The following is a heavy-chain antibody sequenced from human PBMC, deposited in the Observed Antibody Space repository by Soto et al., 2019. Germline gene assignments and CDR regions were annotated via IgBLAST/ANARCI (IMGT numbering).Heavy chain of an antibody. CDR3: ARESVLDSAMAGGYYYGMDV. J-gene: IGHJ6*02. Sequence: ASVKDSFKASGYTFIGYQFHGLRQAPGQGLAWMGGINPNSGGTNYAQKFQGRVTMTRDKSISTAYMELSRLRADDTAVYYRARESVLDSAMAGGYYYGMDVWGQGTTVTVSS. V-gene: IGHV1-2*02. CDR2: INPNSGGT. D-gene: IGHD5-18*01. CDR1: GYTFIGYQ.